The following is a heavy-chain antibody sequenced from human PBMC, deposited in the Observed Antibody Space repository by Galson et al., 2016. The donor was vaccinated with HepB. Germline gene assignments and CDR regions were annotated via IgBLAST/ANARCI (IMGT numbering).Heavy chain of an antibody. D-gene: IGHD1-26*01. J-gene: IGHJ4*02. CDR2: IYNGGGT. Sequence: SLRLSCAASGFTVSNNFMRWVRQAPGKGLEWVSLIYNGGGTHYVDAVKGRFIIARNNSKNTLYLQMNSLRVEDTAVYYCARGGNYGYTWGLGTLVTVSS. CDR1: GFTVSNNF. V-gene: IGHV3-53*01. CDR3: ARGGNYGYT.